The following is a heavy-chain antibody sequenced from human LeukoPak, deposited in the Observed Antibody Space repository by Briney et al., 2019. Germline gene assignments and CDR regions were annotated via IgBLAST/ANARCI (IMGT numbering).Heavy chain of an antibody. CDR3: ARDYPYYYDGSGSSYYFDY. Sequence: PGGSLRLSCAASGFTFSSYWMSWVRQAPGKGLEWVANIKQDGSEKYYVDSVKGRFTISRDNAKNSLYLQMNSLRAEDTAVYYCARDYPYYYDGSGSSYYFDYWGQGTLVTVSS. CDR1: GFTFSSYW. CDR2: IKQDGSEK. V-gene: IGHV3-7*03. D-gene: IGHD3-22*01. J-gene: IGHJ4*02.